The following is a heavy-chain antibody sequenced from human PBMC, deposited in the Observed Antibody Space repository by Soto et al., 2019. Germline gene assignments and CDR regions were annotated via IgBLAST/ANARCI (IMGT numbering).Heavy chain of an antibody. CDR2: IWYDGSNK. J-gene: IGHJ6*03. CDR3: ARADCSSTFCYHLYYYYYYIDF. D-gene: IGHD2-2*01. CDR1: GFTFSSYG. Sequence: GGSLRLSCAASGFTFSSYGMHWVRQAPGKGLEWVAVIWYDGSNKYYADSVKGRFTISRDNSKNTLYLQMNSLRAEDTAVYYCARADCSSTFCYHLYYYYYYIDFWGKGSSVTGSS. V-gene: IGHV3-33*01.